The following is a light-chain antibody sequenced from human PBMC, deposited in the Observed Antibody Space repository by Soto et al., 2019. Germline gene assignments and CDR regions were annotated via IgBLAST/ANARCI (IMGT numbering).Light chain of an antibody. Sequence: DIQMTQSPSSLSASVGDRVTITCRASQGISNNLAWYQQKPGKVPKLLIYAASTLQSGVPSRFSGSGSGTDFTLAISSLQPEDVATYYCQKYNSVPITFGQGTRLEIK. CDR1: QGISNN. CDR3: QKYNSVPIT. J-gene: IGKJ5*01. CDR2: AAS. V-gene: IGKV1-27*01.